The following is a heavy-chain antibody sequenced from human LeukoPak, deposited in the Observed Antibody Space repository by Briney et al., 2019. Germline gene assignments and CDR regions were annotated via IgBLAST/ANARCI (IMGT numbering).Heavy chain of an antibody. D-gene: IGHD6-19*01. CDR3: ARGPQAVAGTGFDY. CDR1: GFTFSSYA. CDR2: MSYDGNNK. V-gene: IGHV3-30*04. J-gene: IGHJ4*02. Sequence: GGSLRLSCAASGFTFSSYAMHWVRQAPGKGLEWVAVMSYDGNNKYYADSVKGRFTISRDNSKKTVYLQMNSLRAEDTAVYYCARGPQAVAGTGFDYWGQGTLVTVSS.